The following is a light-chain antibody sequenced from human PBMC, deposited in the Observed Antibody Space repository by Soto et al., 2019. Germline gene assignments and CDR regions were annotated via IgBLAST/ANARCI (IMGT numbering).Light chain of an antibody. J-gene: IGKJ2*01. CDR1: QSVNSIY. Sequence: IVLTQSPGTLSLSPGERATLSCRASQSVNSIYLTWYQRKPGQAPRLLIYGASSRATDIPDRFSGSGSGTDFTLTISRLEPEDFAVYYCQHYGSSLYTFGQGTKLEIK. CDR2: GAS. V-gene: IGKV3-20*01. CDR3: QHYGSSLYT.